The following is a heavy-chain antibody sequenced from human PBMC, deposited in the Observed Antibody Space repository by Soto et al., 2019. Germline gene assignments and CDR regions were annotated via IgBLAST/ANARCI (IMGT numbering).Heavy chain of an antibody. Sequence: PGGSLRLSCAASGFTFSTYAMSWVRQAPGKGLEWAPAISAGGGSTYYADSVKGRFTISRDNFINTLYLQMNSLRTEDTAVYYCAHPRGYGVFDAYDIWGQGAMVTVSS. CDR3: AHPRGYGVFDAYDI. CDR1: GFTFSTYA. V-gene: IGHV3-23*01. J-gene: IGHJ3*02. D-gene: IGHD4-17*01. CDR2: ISAGGGST.